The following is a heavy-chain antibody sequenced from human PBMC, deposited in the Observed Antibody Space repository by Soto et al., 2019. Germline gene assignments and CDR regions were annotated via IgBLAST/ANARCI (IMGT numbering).Heavy chain of an antibody. CDR1: GFTFSDYA. J-gene: IGHJ4*01. CDR2: ISYDGYSS. CDR3: ARDGGFSYGFDYYFDY. D-gene: IGHD5-18*01. Sequence: QVQLVESGGGVVQPGMSLRLSCVASGFTFSDYAVHWVRLAPNKGLEWVAMISYDGYSSYSADSVRGRFTISRDNSKNTLFLQMDSLRPEDTALYYCARDGGFSYGFDYYFDYWGHGTLVTVSS. V-gene: IGHV3-30*19.